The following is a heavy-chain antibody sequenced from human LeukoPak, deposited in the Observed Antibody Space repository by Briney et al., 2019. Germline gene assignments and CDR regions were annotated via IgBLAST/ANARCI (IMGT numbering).Heavy chain of an antibody. CDR2: ISYNGGRK. Sequence: GGSLRLSCVASGFSFSGHAIHWVRQAPGKGLEWVALISYNGGRKDYADSVKGRFTIDRDNSKNTVYLQMNSLRPDDTAIYFCARQEARNYYYEGLDYWGQGNLVTVSS. V-gene: IGHV3-30*04. D-gene: IGHD3-22*01. CDR3: ARQEARNYYYEGLDY. CDR1: GFSFSGHA. J-gene: IGHJ4*02.